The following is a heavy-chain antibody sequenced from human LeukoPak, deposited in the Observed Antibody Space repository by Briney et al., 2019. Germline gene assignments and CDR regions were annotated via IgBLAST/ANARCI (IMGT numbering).Heavy chain of an antibody. V-gene: IGHV3-23*01. D-gene: IGHD6-19*01. Sequence: HPGGSLRLSCAASGFTFSSYAISWVRQAPGKGLEWVSAISGSGGSTYYADSVKGRFTISRDNSKNTLYLQMNSLRAEDTAVYYCAKARIAVAGGAFDPWGQGTLVTVSS. CDR2: ISGSGGST. CDR3: AKARIAVAGGAFDP. CDR1: GFTFSSYA. J-gene: IGHJ5*02.